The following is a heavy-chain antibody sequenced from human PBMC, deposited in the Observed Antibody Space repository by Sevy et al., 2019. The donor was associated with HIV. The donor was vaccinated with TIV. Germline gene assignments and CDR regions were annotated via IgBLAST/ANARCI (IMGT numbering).Heavy chain of an antibody. V-gene: IGHV3-43*01. CDR1: GFTFDDYT. Sequence: GGSLRLSCAASGFTFDDYTMNWVRQAPGKGLEWVSLITWDGGSTYYADSVKGQFTISRDNSKNSLYLQMNSLRTEDTALYYCAKDISGEGYLGSGYFDYWGQGTLVTVSS. CDR3: AKDISGEGYLGSGYFDY. J-gene: IGHJ4*02. D-gene: IGHD2-15*01. CDR2: ITWDGGST.